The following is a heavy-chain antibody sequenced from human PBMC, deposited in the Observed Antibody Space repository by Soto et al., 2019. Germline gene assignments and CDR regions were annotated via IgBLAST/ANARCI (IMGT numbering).Heavy chain of an antibody. D-gene: IGHD2-2*01. CDR3: ARVPAGWTGWFDY. CDR2: IIPIFGTA. CDR1: GGTFSSYA. V-gene: IGHV1-69*05. Sequence: GASVKVSCKASGGTFSSYAISWVRQAPGQGLEWMGGIIPIFGTANYAQKFQGRVTMTRNTSISTAYMELSSLRSEDTAVYYCARVPAGWTGWFDYWGQGTLVTVSS. J-gene: IGHJ4*02.